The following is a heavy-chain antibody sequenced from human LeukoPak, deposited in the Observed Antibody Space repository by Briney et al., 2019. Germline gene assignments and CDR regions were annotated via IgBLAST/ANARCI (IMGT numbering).Heavy chain of an antibody. CDR1: GFTFSSYA. D-gene: IGHD3-22*01. CDR2: ISGSGGST. J-gene: IGHJ4*02. CDR3: ARNLYYYDSSGYYYY. Sequence: GGSLRLSCAASGFTFSSYAMSWVRQAPGKGLEWVSAISGSGGSTYYADSVKGRFTISRDNSKNTLYLQMNSLRAEDTAVYHCARNLYYYDSSGYYYYWGQGTLVTVSS. V-gene: IGHV3-23*01.